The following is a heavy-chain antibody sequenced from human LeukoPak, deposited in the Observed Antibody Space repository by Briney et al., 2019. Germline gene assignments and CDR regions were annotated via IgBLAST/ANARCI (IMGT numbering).Heavy chain of an antibody. J-gene: IGHJ4*02. V-gene: IGHV4-59*01. CDR1: GGSIRSYY. CDR3: ARATSTGDYFDY. D-gene: IGHD2-8*02. Sequence: LETLSLTCTVSGGSIRSYYWSWIRQTPGKGLEWIANIYYSGSTNHNPSLKSRVTISVDTSKNQFSLKLSSVTAADTAVYYCARATSTGDYFDYWGQGTLVTVSS. CDR2: IYYSGST.